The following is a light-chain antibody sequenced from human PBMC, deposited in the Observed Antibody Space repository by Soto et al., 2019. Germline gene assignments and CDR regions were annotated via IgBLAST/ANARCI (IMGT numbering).Light chain of an antibody. CDR1: NSDVGGYNY. J-gene: IGLJ2*01. CDR3: SSYTSSSTLV. V-gene: IGLV2-14*01. CDR2: EVS. Sequence: QSALTQPASVSGSPGKSITISCTGTNSDVGGYNYVSWYQQHPGKAPKLMIYEVSDRPSGVSNRFSVSKSGITASLTISGLQAEDEVDYYCSSYTSSSTLVFGGGTKVTVL.